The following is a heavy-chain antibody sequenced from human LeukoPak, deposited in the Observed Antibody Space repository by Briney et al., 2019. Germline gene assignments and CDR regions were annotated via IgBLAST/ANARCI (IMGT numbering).Heavy chain of an antibody. J-gene: IGHJ6*03. CDR3: ARDYYDPHFYYYYMDV. CDR2: IYTSGST. V-gene: IGHV4-61*02. CDR1: GGSMSSGSYY. Sequence: PSETLSLTCTVSGGSMSSGSYYWSWIRQPAGKGLEWIGRIYTSGSTNYNPSLKSRVTISADTSKNQFSLKLSSVTAADTAVYYCARDYYDPHFYYYYMDVWGKGTTVTVSS. D-gene: IGHD3-22*01.